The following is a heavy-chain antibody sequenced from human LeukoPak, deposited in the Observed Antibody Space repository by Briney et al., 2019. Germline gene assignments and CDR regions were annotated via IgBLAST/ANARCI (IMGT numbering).Heavy chain of an antibody. CDR2: ISGSGGST. Sequence: GGSLRLSCAASGFTFSSYAMSWVRQAPGKGLERVSAISGSGGSTYYADSVKGRFTISRDNSKNTLYLQMNSLRAEDTAVYYCAKDFSRIVGATKGAFDIWGQGTMVTVSS. J-gene: IGHJ3*02. D-gene: IGHD1-26*01. V-gene: IGHV3-23*01. CDR1: GFTFSSYA. CDR3: AKDFSRIVGATKGAFDI.